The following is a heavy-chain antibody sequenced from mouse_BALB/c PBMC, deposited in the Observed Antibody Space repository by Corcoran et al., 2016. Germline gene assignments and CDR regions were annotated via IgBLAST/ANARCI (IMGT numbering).Heavy chain of an antibody. CDR1: GYNFTNYG. D-gene: IGHD1-1*01. J-gene: IGHJ2*01. CDR2: INSYTGEP. V-gene: IGHV9-3-1*01. Sequence: QIQLVQSGRELRKHGETVKISCKASGYNFTNYGMNWVTQAPGKGLKWMGWINSYTGEPTYTDDVKGRFAFSWETSASTAYLQINNIKNEDTATYFCARYDGSRYYFDYCCQGTTLTVSS. CDR3: ARYDGSRYYFDY.